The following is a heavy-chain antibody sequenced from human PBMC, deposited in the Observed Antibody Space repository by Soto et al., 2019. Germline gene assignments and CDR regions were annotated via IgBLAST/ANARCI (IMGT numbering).Heavy chain of an antibody. CDR1: GYTFTSYA. CDR2: INAGNGNT. D-gene: IGHD2-21*02. J-gene: IGHJ4*02. CDR3: ARSIVVVPALDY. Sequence: ASVKVSCTASGYTFTSYAMHWVRQAPGQRLEWMGWINAGNGNTKYSQKFQGRVTITRDTSASTAYMELSSLRSEDTAVYYCARSIVVVPALDYWGQGTLVTVSS. V-gene: IGHV1-3*01.